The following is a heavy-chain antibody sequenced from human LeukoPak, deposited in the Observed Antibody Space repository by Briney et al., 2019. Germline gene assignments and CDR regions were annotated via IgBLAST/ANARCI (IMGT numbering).Heavy chain of an antibody. CDR2: TNPNSGGT. D-gene: IGHD4-11*01. CDR3: ARTYSNYENYYGMDV. CDR1: GYTFTGYY. J-gene: IGHJ6*02. Sequence: GASVKVSCKASGYTFTGYYMHWVRQAPGQGLEWMGWTNPNSGGTNYAQKFQGRVTMTRDTSISTAYMELSRLRSDDTAVYYCARTYSNYENYYGMDVWGQGTTVTVSS. V-gene: IGHV1-2*02.